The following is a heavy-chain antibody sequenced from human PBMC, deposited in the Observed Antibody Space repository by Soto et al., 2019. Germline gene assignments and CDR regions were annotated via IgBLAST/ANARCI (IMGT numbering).Heavy chain of an antibody. V-gene: IGHV1-18*01. D-gene: IGHD6-13*01. CDR2: VSAYNGNT. J-gene: IGHJ6*02. Sequence: GASVKVSCKASGYTFTSYGISWVRQAPGQGLEWMGWVSAYNGNTNYAQKLQGRVTMTTDTSTSTAYMELRSLRSDDTAVYYCARLSASSSWYNYYYYGMDVWGQGTTVTVSS. CDR3: ARLSASSSWYNYYYYGMDV. CDR1: GYTFTSYG.